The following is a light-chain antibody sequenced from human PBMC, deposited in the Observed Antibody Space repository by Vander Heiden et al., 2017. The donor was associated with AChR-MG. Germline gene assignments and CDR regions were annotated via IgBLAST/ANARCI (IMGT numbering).Light chain of an antibody. CDR3: QQYNNWPRT. V-gene: IGKV3D-15*01. Sequence: ELVMTQSPVTLSVSPGERATLSCRASQSISSNLAWYQQKPGQAPRLLVYAASARATGIPARFSGSGSGTEFTLTISSLQTEDFAVYYCQQYNNWPRTFGQGTKLEIK. J-gene: IGKJ2*01. CDR2: AAS. CDR1: QSISSN.